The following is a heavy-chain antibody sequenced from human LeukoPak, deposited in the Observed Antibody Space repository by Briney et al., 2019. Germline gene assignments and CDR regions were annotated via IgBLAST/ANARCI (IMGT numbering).Heavy chain of an antibody. CDR3: ARDSESSGWYKYYYYYYGMDV. D-gene: IGHD6-19*01. CDR2: INSDGSST. CDR1: GFTFSSYW. Sequence: GGSLRLSCAASGFTFSSYWMHWVRQAPGKGLVWVSRINSDGSSTSYADSVKGRFTISRGNAKNTLYLQMNSLGAEDTAVYYCARDSESSGWYKYYYYYYGMDVWGKGTTVTVSS. V-gene: IGHV3-74*01. J-gene: IGHJ6*04.